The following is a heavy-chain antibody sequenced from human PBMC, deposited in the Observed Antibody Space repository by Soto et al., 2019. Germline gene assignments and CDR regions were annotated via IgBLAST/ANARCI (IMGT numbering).Heavy chain of an antibody. CDR1: GGSISSGGYS. D-gene: IGHD3-22*01. J-gene: IGHJ4*02. V-gene: IGHV4-30-2*01. CDR3: ARGHYYDRSNFAY. Sequence: SETLSLTCAVSGGSISSGGYSGSWIRQPPGKGLEWIGYIYHSGSTYYNPSLKSRVTISVDRSKNQFSLKLSSVTAADTAVYYCARGHYYDRSNFAYWGQGTLVTVSS. CDR2: IYHSGST.